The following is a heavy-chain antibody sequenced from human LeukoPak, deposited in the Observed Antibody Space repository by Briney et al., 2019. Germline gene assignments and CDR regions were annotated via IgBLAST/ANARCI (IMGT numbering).Heavy chain of an antibody. J-gene: IGHJ4*02. CDR1: GGSISSYY. CDR2: IYYSGST. Sequence: PSETPSLTCTVSGGSISSYYWNWIRQSPGKGLEWIGYIYYSGSTHYNPSLKSRVTISIDTSKNQFSLRLTSVTAADTAVYYCARRYSSWSSFDYWAREPWPPSPQ. CDR3: ARRYSSWSSFDY. V-gene: IGHV4-59*01. D-gene: IGHD6-13*01.